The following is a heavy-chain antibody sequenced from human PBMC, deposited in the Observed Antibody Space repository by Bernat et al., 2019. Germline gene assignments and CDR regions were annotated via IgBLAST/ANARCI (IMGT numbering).Heavy chain of an antibody. CDR3: ATAQWEGAFDI. D-gene: IGHD1-26*01. J-gene: IGHJ3*02. V-gene: IGHV3-21*01. Sequence: EVQLVESGGGLVKPGGSLRLSCAASGFTFSSYSMNWFRQAPGKGLEWVSSISSSSSYIYYADSVKGRFTISRDHATNSLYLQMNSLRAEDTVVYYCATAQWEGAFDIWGRGTMVTVSS. CDR1: GFTFSSYS. CDR2: ISSSSSYI.